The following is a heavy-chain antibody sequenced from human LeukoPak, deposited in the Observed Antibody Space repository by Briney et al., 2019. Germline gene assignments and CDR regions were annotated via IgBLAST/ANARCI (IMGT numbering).Heavy chain of an antibody. D-gene: IGHD3-9*01. CDR2: IKSKTDGGTT. CDR1: GFTFSNAW. J-gene: IGHJ4*02. CDR3: TTGYYDILTGYYKDPGY. V-gene: IGHV3-15*01. Sequence: GGSLRLSCAASGFTFSNAWMSWVRQAPGKGLEWVGRIKSKTDGGTTDYAAPVKGRFTISRDDSKNTLYLQMNSLKTEDTAVYYCTTGYYDILTGYYKDPGYWGQGALVTVSS.